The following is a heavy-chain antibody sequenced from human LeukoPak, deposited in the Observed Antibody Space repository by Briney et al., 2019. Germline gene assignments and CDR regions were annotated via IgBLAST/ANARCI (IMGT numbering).Heavy chain of an antibody. CDR1: GYTFTSYA. CDR2: INAGNGNT. Sequence: ASVNVSCKASGYTFTSYAMHWVRQAPGQRLEWMGWINAGNGNTKYSQKFQGRVTITRDTSASTAYMELGSLRSEDTAVYYCARDRHIVVVPAAHPTSMFDPWGQGTLVTVSS. D-gene: IGHD2-2*01. J-gene: IGHJ5*02. V-gene: IGHV1-3*01. CDR3: ARDRHIVVVPAAHPTSMFDP.